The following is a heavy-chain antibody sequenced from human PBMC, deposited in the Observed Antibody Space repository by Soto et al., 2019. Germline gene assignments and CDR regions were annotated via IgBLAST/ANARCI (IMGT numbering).Heavy chain of an antibody. Sequence: SETLSLTCTVSGGSVSSGSYYWSWIRQPPGKGLEWIGYIYYSGSTNYNPSLKSRVTISVDTSKNQFSLKLSSVTAADTAVYYCARGRGYSSGWYPTEFNWFDPWGQGTLVTISS. J-gene: IGHJ5*02. CDR3: ARGRGYSSGWYPTEFNWFDP. V-gene: IGHV4-61*01. D-gene: IGHD6-19*01. CDR1: GGSVSSGSYY. CDR2: IYYSGST.